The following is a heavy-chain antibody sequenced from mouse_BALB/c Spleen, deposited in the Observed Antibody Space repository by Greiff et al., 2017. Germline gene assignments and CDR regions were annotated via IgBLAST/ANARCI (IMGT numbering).Heavy chain of an antibody. D-gene: IGHD1-1*01. V-gene: IGHV14-3*02. CDR3: ASDYYGSSPFAY. CDR1: GFNIKDTY. CDR2: IDPANGNT. Sequence: EVQLQQSGAELVKPGASVKLSCTASGFNIKDTYMHWVKQRPEQGLEWIGRIDPANGNTKYDPKFQGKATITADTSSNTAYLQLSSLTSEDTAVYYCASDYYGSSPFAYWGQGTLVTVSA. J-gene: IGHJ3*01.